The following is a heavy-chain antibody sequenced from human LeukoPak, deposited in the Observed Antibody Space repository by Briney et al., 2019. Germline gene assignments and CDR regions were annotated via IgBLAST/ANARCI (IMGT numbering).Heavy chain of an antibody. D-gene: IGHD3-22*01. J-gene: IGHJ4*02. CDR2: ISSSSSYI. CDR1: GFTFSSYS. Sequence: PGGSLRLSCTASGFTFSSYSMNWVRQAPGKGLEWVSSISSSSSYIYYADSVRGRFTISRDNAKNSLYLQMNSLRAEDTAVYYCARDLSYDSNSYLWGQGTLVTVSS. CDR3: ARDLSYDSNSYL. V-gene: IGHV3-21*01.